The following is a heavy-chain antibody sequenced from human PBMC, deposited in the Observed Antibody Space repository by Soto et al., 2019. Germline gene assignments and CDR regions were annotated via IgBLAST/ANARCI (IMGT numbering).Heavy chain of an antibody. D-gene: IGHD2-8*02. CDR3: ARGNPYTTWWYYFDC. CDR2: INPTGGTT. J-gene: IGHJ4*02. V-gene: IGHV1-46*01. Sequence: GVSVQVSAEASGFTFSSFYVHWVRQAPGQGLEWMGLINPTGGTTNIAQNFQGTVTMTSDTATSTVYMELSSLRFEDTAIYYCARGNPYTTWWYYFDCWGQGTLVTVSS. CDR1: GFTFSSFY.